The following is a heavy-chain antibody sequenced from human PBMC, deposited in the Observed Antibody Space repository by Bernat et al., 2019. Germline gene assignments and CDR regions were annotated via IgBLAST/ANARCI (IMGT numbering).Heavy chain of an antibody. Sequence: VQLVESGGGVVQPGRSLRLSCAASGFTFSSYAMSWVRQAPGKGLEWVSAISGSGGSTYYADSVKGRFTISRDNSKNTLYLQMNSLRAEDTAVYYCAKDREYCSGGSCYTHSHYFDYWGQGTLVTVSS. CDR2: ISGSGGST. V-gene: IGHV3-23*04. D-gene: IGHD2-15*01. J-gene: IGHJ4*02. CDR3: AKDREYCSGGSCYTHSHYFDY. CDR1: GFTFSSYA.